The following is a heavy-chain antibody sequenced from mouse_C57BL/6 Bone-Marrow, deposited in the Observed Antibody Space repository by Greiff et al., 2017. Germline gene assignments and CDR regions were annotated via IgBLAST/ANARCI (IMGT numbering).Heavy chain of an antibody. CDR1: GYTFTSYW. J-gene: IGHJ4*01. CDR2: IDPSDSYT. CDR3: ARGASDYSNFYAMDY. V-gene: IGHV1-69*01. D-gene: IGHD2-5*01. Sequence: VKLMESGPELVMPGASVKLSCKASGYTFTSYWMHWVKQRPGQGLEWIGEIDPSDSYTNYKQKLKGQSTFNVDKSSSTAYMQLSRLTSEDSAVYYCARGASDYSNFYAMDYWGQGTSVTVAS.